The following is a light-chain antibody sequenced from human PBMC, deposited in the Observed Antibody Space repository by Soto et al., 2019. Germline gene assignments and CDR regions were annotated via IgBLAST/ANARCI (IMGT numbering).Light chain of an antibody. CDR2: GVS. Sequence: EIVLTQSPATLSVSPGVRVTLSCRASESLSYFLAWYQHKPGQSPRLLIYGVSTRVAGVPSRFSGGESATDFTLTISSLQSEDFAVYYCQRYNDWPFAFGQGTKLEI. CDR1: ESLSYF. J-gene: IGKJ2*01. CDR3: QRYNDWPFA. V-gene: IGKV3-15*01.